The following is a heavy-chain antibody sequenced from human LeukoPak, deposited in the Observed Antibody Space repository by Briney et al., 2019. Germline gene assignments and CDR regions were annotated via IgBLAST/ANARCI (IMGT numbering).Heavy chain of an antibody. CDR3: ARGRELHGDAFDI. Sequence: GASVNVSCKASGGTFSSYAISWVRQAPGQGLEWMGGIIPIFGTANYAQKFQGRVTITADESTSTAYMELSSLRSEDTAVYYCARGRELHGDAFDIWGQGTMVTVSS. CDR2: IIPIFGTA. D-gene: IGHD1-26*01. J-gene: IGHJ3*02. CDR1: GGTFSSYA. V-gene: IGHV1-69*13.